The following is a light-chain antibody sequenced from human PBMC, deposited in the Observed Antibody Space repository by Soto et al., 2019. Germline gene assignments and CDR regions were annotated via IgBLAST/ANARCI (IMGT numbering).Light chain of an antibody. J-gene: IGLJ3*02. CDR3: SSYTQRYIWV. Sequence: QSALTQPASVSGSPGQSITISCAGTSSDVGDDGFVSWFQQYPGKAPKLMIYKVRYRPSGVSNRFSGSRSANTASLTISGLQAEDEADYYCSSYTQRYIWVFGGGTKLTVL. CDR2: KVR. CDR1: SSDVGDDGF. V-gene: IGLV2-14*01.